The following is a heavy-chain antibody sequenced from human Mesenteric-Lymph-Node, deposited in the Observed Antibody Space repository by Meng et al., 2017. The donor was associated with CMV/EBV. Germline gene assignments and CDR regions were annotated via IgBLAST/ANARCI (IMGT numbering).Heavy chain of an antibody. CDR1: GGSISSGYYY. CDR2: IYSSGRT. V-gene: IGHV4-31*03. J-gene: IGHJ2*01. CDR3: AIRESPDTWYFDL. Sequence: LRLSCTVSGGSISSGYYYWSWIRQHPGKGLEWIGYIYSSGRTFYNPSLKSRVTISVDTSKNQFSLKLSSVTAADTAVYYCAIRESPDTWYFDLWGRGTLVTVSS. D-gene: IGHD3-10*01.